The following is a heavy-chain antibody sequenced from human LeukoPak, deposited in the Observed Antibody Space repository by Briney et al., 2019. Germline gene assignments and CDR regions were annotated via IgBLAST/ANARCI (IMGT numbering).Heavy chain of an antibody. CDR1: GFTFSSYA. CDR2: ISYDGSNK. Sequence: GGSLRLSCAASGFTFSSYAMSWVRQAPGKGLEWVAVISYDGSNKYYADSVKGRFTISRDNSKNTLYLQMNSLRAEDTAVYYCARDETGLGGMDVWGQGTTVTVSS. CDR3: ARDETGLGGMDV. V-gene: IGHV3-30-3*01. J-gene: IGHJ6*02.